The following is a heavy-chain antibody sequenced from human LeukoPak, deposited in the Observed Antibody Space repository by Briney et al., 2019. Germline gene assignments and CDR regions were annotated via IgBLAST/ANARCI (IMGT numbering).Heavy chain of an antibody. CDR3: VATRVCGGVLLRPNCLYFEN. J-gene: IGHJ4*02. D-gene: IGHD3-10*01. V-gene: IGHV3-23*01. CDR1: RFTFSTYG. Sequence: GGSLRLSCAASRFTFSTYGMSWVRQAPGKGLEWVSSISGGGGSTYYADSVKGRFTISRDNSKNTLYLQMNSLRAEDTAVYYCVATRVCGGVLLRPNCLYFENWGQGTLVSVSS. CDR2: ISGGGGST.